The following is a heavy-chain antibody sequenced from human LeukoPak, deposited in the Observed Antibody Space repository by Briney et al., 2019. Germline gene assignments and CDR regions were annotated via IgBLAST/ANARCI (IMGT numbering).Heavy chain of an antibody. CDR3: ARQGYSSGK. CDR1: GFTFGIHY. Sequence: GGSLRLSCATSGFTFGIHYMSWVRQAPGRGPEWISYISGNGGDIAYADSVKGRFTISRDNAKSFLYLQMNSLRAEDTAVYYCARQGYSSGKWGQGTLVTVSS. V-gene: IGHV3/OR16-9*01. CDR2: ISGNGGDI. D-gene: IGHD6-19*01. J-gene: IGHJ4*02.